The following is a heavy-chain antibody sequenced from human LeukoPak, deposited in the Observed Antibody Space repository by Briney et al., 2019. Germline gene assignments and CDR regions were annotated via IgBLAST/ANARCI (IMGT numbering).Heavy chain of an antibody. D-gene: IGHD2-8*01. V-gene: IGHV5-51*01. CDR2: IYPGDSDT. J-gene: IGHJ4*02. Sequence: GESLKISCKGSGYSFTSYWIGWVRQMPGKGLEWMGIIYPGDSDTRYSPSFQGQVTISADKSISTAYLQWSSLKASDTAMYYCARWVLVPGTIGGGYRYFDFWGQGTLVTVSS. CDR3: ARWVLVPGTIGGGYRYFDF. CDR1: GYSFTSYW.